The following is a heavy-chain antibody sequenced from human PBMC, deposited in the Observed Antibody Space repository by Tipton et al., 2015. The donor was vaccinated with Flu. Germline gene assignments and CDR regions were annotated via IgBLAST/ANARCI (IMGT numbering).Heavy chain of an antibody. V-gene: IGHV4-59*01. CDR1: GGSISSYY. CDR3: ARDSGDSSGYYSEVWFDP. J-gene: IGHJ5*02. Sequence: TLSLTCTVSGGSISSYYWSWIRQPPGKGLEWIGYIYYSGGTNYNPSLKSRVTISVDTSKNQFSLKLSSVTAADTAVYYCARDSGDSSGYYSEVWFDPWGQGTLVTVSS. D-gene: IGHD3-22*01. CDR2: IYYSGGT.